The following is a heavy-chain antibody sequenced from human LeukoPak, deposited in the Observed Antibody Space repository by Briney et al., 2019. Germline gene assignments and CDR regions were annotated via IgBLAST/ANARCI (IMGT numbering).Heavy chain of an antibody. CDR2: IYYSGST. CDR3: AREVGYGGNPLDY. CDR1: GGSISSGDYY. V-gene: IGHV4-30-4*08. D-gene: IGHD4-23*01. J-gene: IGHJ4*02. Sequence: SETLSLTCTVYGGSISSGDYYWSWIRQPPGKGLEWVGYIYYSGSTYYNPSLKSRVTISVDTSKNQFSLKLSSVTAADTAVYYCAREVGYGGNPLDYWGQGTLVTVSS.